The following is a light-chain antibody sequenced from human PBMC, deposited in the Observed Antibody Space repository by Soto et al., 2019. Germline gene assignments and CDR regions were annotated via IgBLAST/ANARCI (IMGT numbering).Light chain of an antibody. CDR3: QQRNNWPPMYT. CDR1: HSVSNY. V-gene: IGKV3-11*01. CDR2: DAS. Sequence: EIVLTQSPATLSLSPGERATLSCRASHSVSNYLGWYQQKPGQAPRLLIWDASNRATGIPARFSGSGSGTDFTLTISSLEPEDVAVYYCQQRNNWPPMYTFGQGTRLEIK. J-gene: IGKJ2*01.